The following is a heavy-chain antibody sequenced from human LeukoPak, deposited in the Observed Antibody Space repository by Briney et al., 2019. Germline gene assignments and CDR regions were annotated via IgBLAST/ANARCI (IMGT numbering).Heavy chain of an antibody. V-gene: IGHV4-59*01. D-gene: IGHD5-18*01. CDR1: GFSISSYY. CDR3: ARGYRGYYFDY. CDR2: IYYSGST. J-gene: IGHJ4*02. Sequence: PSETLSLTCTVSGFSISSYYWSWIRQPPGKGLEWIGYIYYSGSTNYNPSLKSRVTISVDTSKNQFSLKLSSVTAADTAVYYCARGYRGYYFDYWGQGTLVTVSS.